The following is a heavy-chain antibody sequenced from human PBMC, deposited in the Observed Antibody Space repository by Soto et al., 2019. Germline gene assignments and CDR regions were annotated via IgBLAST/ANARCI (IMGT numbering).Heavy chain of an antibody. CDR2: ISSSSSYI. CDR1: GVTFSGYS. CDR3: ARANNYDFWSGYDDFDI. D-gene: IGHD3-3*01. Sequence: GGSLRLSCAASGVTFSGYSMNWVRQAPGKGLEWVSSISSSSSYIYYADSVKGRFTTSRNSGKNPLYQKMNSLSAEDTAVYYCARANNYDFWSGYDDFDIWGQGTMVTVSS. J-gene: IGHJ3*02. V-gene: IGHV3-21*01.